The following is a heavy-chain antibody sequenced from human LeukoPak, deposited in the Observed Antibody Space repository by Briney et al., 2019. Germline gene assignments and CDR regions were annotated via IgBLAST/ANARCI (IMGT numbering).Heavy chain of an antibody. D-gene: IGHD3-9*01. J-gene: IGHJ3*02. V-gene: IGHV4-59*12. CDR3: ARGVRYYDILTGYFVGAFDI. CDR2: IYYSGTT. CDR1: GGSISNYY. Sequence: PSETLSLTCTVSGGSISNYYWNWIRQPPGKGLEWIGYIYYSGTTNYNPSLKSRVTISVDTSKNQFSLKLSSVTAADTAVYYCARGVRYYDILTGYFVGAFDIWGQGTMVTVSS.